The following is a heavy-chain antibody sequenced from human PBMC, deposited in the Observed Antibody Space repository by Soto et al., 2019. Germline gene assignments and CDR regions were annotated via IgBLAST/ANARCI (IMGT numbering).Heavy chain of an antibody. CDR1: GFTFSSYA. CDR3: AKGSFRVVVVVAATFDY. D-gene: IGHD2-15*01. J-gene: IGHJ4*02. V-gene: IGHV3-23*01. CDR2: ISGSGGST. Sequence: GGSLRLSCAASGFTFSSYAMSWVRQAPGKGLEWVSAISGSGGSTYYADSVKGRFTISRDNSKNTLYLQMNSLRAEDTAVYYCAKGSFRVVVVVAATFDYWGQGTLVTVSS.